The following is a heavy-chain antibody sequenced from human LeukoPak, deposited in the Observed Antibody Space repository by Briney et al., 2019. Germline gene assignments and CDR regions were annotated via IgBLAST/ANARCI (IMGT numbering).Heavy chain of an antibody. J-gene: IGHJ4*02. Sequence: GGSLRLSCAASGFTFSGYWMYWVRQAPGKGLVWVSRISSDGSSTNYADSVKGRFTISRDNAKNTLYLQMNSLRAEDTAVYYCARLYYDILTGYYSLDYWGQGTLVTVSS. CDR2: ISSDGSST. D-gene: IGHD3-9*01. CDR3: ARLYYDILTGYYSLDY. V-gene: IGHV3-74*01. CDR1: GFTFSGYW.